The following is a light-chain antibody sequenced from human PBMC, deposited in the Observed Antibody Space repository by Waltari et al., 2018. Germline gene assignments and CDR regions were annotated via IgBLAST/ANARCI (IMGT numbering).Light chain of an antibody. CDR1: QSVSRT. V-gene: IGKV3-20*01. CDR3: QHYVRLPAT. Sequence: EIVLTQSPGTLSLSPGDIATLSCRASQSVSRTLAWYQQKPGQAPRLLIYGASTRATGIPDRFSGGGSGTDFSLTISRLEPEDFAVYYCQHYVRLPATFGQGTKVEIK. J-gene: IGKJ1*01. CDR2: GAS.